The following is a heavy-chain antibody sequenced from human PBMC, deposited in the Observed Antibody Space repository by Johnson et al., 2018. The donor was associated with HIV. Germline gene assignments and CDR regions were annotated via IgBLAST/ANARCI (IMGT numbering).Heavy chain of an antibody. CDR1: GFTFSTSV. J-gene: IGHJ3*02. CDR3: ARPVSPWSAYDAFDI. Sequence: MQLVESGGGVVQPGTSLRLSCAPSGFTFSTSVMHWVRRAPGKGLEWVSRINSDGSSTSYADSVKGRFTISRDNAKNTLYLQMNSLRAEDTAVYYCARPVSPWSAYDAFDIWGQWTMVTVSS. V-gene: IGHV3-74*02. D-gene: IGHD2-8*02. CDR2: INSDGSST.